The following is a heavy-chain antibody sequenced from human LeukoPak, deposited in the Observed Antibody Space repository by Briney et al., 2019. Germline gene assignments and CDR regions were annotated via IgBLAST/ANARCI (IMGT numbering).Heavy chain of an antibody. V-gene: IGHV4-31*03. Sequence: SQTLSLTCSVSGGSISSGGYYWSWIRQHPGKGPEWIGYIYYSGSTNYNPSLKSRVTISVDTSKNQFSLKLSSVTAADTAVYYCARVGAATYGMDVWGQGTTVTVSS. J-gene: IGHJ6*02. CDR2: IYYSGST. CDR3: ARVGAATYGMDV. D-gene: IGHD6-13*01. CDR1: GGSISSGGYY.